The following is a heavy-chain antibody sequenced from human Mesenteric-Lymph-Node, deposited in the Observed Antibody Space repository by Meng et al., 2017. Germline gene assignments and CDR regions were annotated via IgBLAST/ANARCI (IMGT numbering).Heavy chain of an antibody. V-gene: IGHV1-69*13. CDR3: ARLRGWEVLARAPYGMDV. CDR2: IIPIFGTA. Sequence: SVKVSCKASGGTFSSYAISWVRQAPGQGLEWMGGIIPIFGTANYAQKFQGRVTITADESTSTAYMELSSLRSEDTAVYYCARLRGWEVLARAPYGMDVWGQGTTVTVSS. D-gene: IGHD1-26*01. CDR1: GGTFSSYA. J-gene: IGHJ6*02.